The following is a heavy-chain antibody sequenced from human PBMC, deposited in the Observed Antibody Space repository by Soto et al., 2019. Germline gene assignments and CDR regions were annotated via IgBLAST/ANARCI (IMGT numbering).Heavy chain of an antibody. Sequence: QVQLVQSGAEVKKPGSSVKVSCKASGGTFSSYTISWVRQAPGQGLEWMGRIIPILGIANYAQKFQGRVTITADKSTSTAYMELSSLRSEDTAVYYCARDGTRDYDFWRTNYYMDVWGEGTTVTVSS. CDR1: GGTFSSYT. D-gene: IGHD3-3*01. CDR3: ARDGTRDYDFWRTNYYMDV. V-gene: IGHV1-69*08. J-gene: IGHJ6*03. CDR2: IIPILGIA.